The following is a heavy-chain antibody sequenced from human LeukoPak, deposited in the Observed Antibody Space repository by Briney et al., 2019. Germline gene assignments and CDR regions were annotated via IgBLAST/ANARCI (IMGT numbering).Heavy chain of an antibody. V-gene: IGHV3-9*01. Sequence: GGSLRLSCAASGFTFDDYAMHWVRQAPGKGLEWASGISWNSGSIGYADSVKGRFTISRDNAKNSLYLQMNSLRSEDTAVYYCATRNCSSTSCYVMGNYYFDYWGQGTLVTVSS. D-gene: IGHD2-2*01. CDR2: ISWNSGSI. J-gene: IGHJ4*02. CDR1: GFTFDDYA. CDR3: ATRNCSSTSCYVMGNYYFDY.